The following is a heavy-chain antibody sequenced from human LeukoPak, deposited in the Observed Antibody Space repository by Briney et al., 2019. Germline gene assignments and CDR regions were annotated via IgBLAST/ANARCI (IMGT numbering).Heavy chain of an antibody. D-gene: IGHD1-26*01. CDR1: GFTFISYA. J-gene: IGHJ4*02. CDR3: ARSFGGSYAYFDY. CDR2: ISYDGTNK. V-gene: IGHV3-30-3*01. Sequence: PGRSLRLSCAASGFTFISYAMHWVRRAPGKGLEWVALISYDGTNKYYADSVKGRFTISRDDSKSTLYLQMNSLRAEDTALYYCARSFGGSYAYFDYWGQGTLVTVSS.